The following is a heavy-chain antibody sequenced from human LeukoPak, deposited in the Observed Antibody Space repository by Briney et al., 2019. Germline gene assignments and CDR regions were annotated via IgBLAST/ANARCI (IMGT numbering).Heavy chain of an antibody. D-gene: IGHD6-13*01. J-gene: IGHJ4*02. Sequence: SVRVSCKASGGTFRSYAISWVRQAPGQGLEWMGGIIPIFGTANYAQKFQGRVTITADESTSTAYMELSSLRSEDTAVYYCARDRDDIAAGYFDYWGQGTLVTVSS. V-gene: IGHV1-69*13. CDR3: ARDRDDIAAGYFDY. CDR2: IIPIFGTA. CDR1: GGTFRSYA.